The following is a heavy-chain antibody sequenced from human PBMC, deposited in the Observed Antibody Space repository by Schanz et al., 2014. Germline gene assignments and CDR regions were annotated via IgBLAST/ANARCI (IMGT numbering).Heavy chain of an antibody. CDR2: TSTDGTKT. V-gene: IGHV3-30*04. D-gene: IGHD3-16*01. J-gene: IGHJ3*01. CDR3: TRDRGALINHNDALDL. Sequence: QLVESGGDVVQPGGSLRLSCSVSGLTFTSNVIHWVRQAPGQGLEKVAVTSTDGTKTYYAASVRGRFTISRDNSKNTVYLQMNSLRSEDTAVYYCTRDRGALINHNDALDLWGQGTMVSVSS. CDR1: GLTFTSNV.